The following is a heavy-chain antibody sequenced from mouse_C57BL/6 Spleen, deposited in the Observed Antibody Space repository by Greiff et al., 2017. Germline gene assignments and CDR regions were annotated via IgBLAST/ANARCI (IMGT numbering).Heavy chain of an antibody. CDR3: ARSITTVVVYFDY. J-gene: IGHJ2*01. Sequence: EVMLVESGGGLVKPGGSLKLSCAASGFTFSSYAMSWVRQTPEKRLEWVATISDGGSYTYYPDNVKGRFTISRDNAKNNLYLQMSHLKSEDTALYYCARSITTVVVYFDYWGQGTTLTVAS. V-gene: IGHV5-4*03. CDR1: GFTFSSYA. CDR2: ISDGGSYT. D-gene: IGHD1-1*01.